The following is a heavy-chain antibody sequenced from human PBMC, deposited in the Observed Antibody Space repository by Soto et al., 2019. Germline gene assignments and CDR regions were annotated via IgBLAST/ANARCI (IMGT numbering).Heavy chain of an antibody. CDR3: ARGYYDILTGSPTGYYYGMDV. D-gene: IGHD3-9*01. J-gene: IGHJ6*02. CDR2: IYHSGST. Sequence: PSETLSLTCAVSGGSISSSNWWSWVRQPPGKGLEWIGEIYHSGSTNYNPSLKSRVTISVDKSKNQFSLKLSSVTAADTAVYYCARGYYDILTGSPTGYYYGMDVWGQGTTVTVSS. V-gene: IGHV4-4*02. CDR1: GGSISSSNW.